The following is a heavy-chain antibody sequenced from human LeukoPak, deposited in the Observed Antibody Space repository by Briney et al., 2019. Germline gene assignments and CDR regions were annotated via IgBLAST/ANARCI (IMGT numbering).Heavy chain of an antibody. Sequence: GGSLRLSCAASGFTFNSHWMTWVRQAPGKGLQWVASIRQDGSVKYYVDSVQGRFTISRDNAMSSLYLQMNSLRAEDTAVYYCARWSHDSYGSYWISSWGQGTLVTVSS. J-gene: IGHJ5*02. CDR2: IRQDGSVK. V-gene: IGHV3-7*01. D-gene: IGHD3-22*01. CDR1: GFTFNSHW. CDR3: ARWSHDSYGSYWISS.